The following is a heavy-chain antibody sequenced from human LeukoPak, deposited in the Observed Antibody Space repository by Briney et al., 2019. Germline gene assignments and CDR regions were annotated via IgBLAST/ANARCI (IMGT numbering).Heavy chain of an antibody. V-gene: IGHV3-9*01. J-gene: IGHJ4*02. CDR1: GFTFDNYA. CDR2: ITWNSGSM. CDR3: ARALPVDSSGYPFDY. D-gene: IGHD3-22*01. Sequence: GRSLRLSCAASGFTFDNYAIHWVRQAPGKGLEWVSGITWNSGSMDYADSVKGRFTISRDNVKNSLYLQMNSLRAEDTAVYYCARALPVDSSGYPFDYWGQGTLVTVSS.